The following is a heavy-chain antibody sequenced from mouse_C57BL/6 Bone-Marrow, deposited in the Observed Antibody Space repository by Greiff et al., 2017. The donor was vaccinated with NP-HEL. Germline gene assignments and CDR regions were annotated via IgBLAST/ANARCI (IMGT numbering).Heavy chain of an antibody. CDR1: GFTFSDFY. V-gene: IGHV7-1*01. CDR3: ARDAGYGNYCASDY. CDR2: SRNKANDYTT. J-gene: IGHJ4*01. D-gene: IGHD2-10*02. Sequence: EVKLMESGGGLVQSGRSLRLSCATSGFTFSDFYMEWVRQAPGKGLEWIAASRNKANDYTTEYSASVKGRFIVSRDTSQSILYRQMNALRAEDTAMYYGARDAGYGNYCASDYWGQGTSVTVSS.